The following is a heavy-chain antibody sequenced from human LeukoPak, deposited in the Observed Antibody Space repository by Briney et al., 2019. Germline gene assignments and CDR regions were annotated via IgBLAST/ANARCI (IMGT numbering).Heavy chain of an antibody. CDR2: INAGNGNT. Sequence: ASVKVSCKASGYTLTSYAMHWVRQAPGQRLEWMGWINAGNGNTKYSQKFQGRVTITRDTSASTAYMELSSLRSEDTAVYYCARPRYSYGYYFDYWGQGTLVTVSS. D-gene: IGHD5-18*01. J-gene: IGHJ4*02. CDR1: GYTLTSYA. V-gene: IGHV1-3*01. CDR3: ARPRYSYGYYFDY.